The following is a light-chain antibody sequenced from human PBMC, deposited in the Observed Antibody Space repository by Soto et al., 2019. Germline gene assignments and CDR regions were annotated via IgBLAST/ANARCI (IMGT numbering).Light chain of an antibody. Sequence: QSVLTQPPSASGTPGQRVTISCSGSSSNIGSNTVNGYQQLPGTAPTLLIYGQNQWPSGVPDRFSGSKSGTSASLAISGRQSEDEADYYCAVCDDNVGSHVFGAGTKLTVL. J-gene: IGLJ3*02. CDR1: SSNIGSNT. V-gene: IGLV1-44*01. CDR3: AVCDDNVGSHV. CDR2: GQN.